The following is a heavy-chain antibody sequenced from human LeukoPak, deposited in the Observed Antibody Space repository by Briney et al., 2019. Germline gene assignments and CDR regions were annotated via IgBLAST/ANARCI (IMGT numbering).Heavy chain of an antibody. D-gene: IGHD3-10*01. V-gene: IGHV4-34*01. CDR3: ARRITMVRGVFGFRGYFQH. CDR2: INHSGST. CDR1: GGSFSGYY. J-gene: IGHJ1*01. Sequence: SETLSLTCAVYGGSFSGYYWSWIRQPPGKGLEWIGEINHSGSTNYNPSLKSRVTISVDTSKNQFSLKLSSVTAADTAVYYCARRITMVRGVFGFRGYFQHWGQSTLVTVSS.